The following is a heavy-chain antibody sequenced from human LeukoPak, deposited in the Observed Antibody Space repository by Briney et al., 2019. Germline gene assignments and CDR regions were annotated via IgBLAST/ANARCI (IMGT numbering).Heavy chain of an antibody. CDR3: AKLGKYCSSTSCSDY. CDR2: ISGSGGST. Sequence: GGSLRLSCAASGSTFSSYAMSWVRQAPGKGLEWVSAISGSGGSTYYADSVKGRFTISRDNSKNTLYLQMNSLRAEDTAVYYCAKLGKYCSSTSCSDYWGQGTLVTVSS. D-gene: IGHD2-2*01. J-gene: IGHJ4*02. CDR1: GSTFSSYA. V-gene: IGHV3-23*01.